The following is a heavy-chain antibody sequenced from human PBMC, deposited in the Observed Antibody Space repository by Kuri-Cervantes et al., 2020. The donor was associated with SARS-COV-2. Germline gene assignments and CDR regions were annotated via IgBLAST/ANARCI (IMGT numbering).Heavy chain of an antibody. CDR3: ARRLRGASSGWSQRSQYYYYYGMDV. J-gene: IGHJ6*02. CDR2: IYHSGRT. CDR1: GVSVSGSNYY. D-gene: IGHD6-19*01. V-gene: IGHV4-39*01. Sequence: SETLSLTCTVSGVSVSGSNYYWGWIRQPPGNGLEWIGSIYHSGRTYYNPSLKSRVGISVETSKNQFSLRLSSVTAADTAVYYCARRLRGASSGWSQRSQYYYYYGMDVWGQGTTVTVSS.